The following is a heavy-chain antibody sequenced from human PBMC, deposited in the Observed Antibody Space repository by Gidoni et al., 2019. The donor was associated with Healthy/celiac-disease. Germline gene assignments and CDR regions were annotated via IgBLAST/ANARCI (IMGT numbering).Heavy chain of an antibody. D-gene: IGHD2-15*01. CDR2: ISGSGIST. V-gene: IGHV3-23*01. Sequence: EVQLLASGGGLVQPGGSLRLSCAASGFTFSSYAMSWFRQAPGKRLEWVSGISGSGISTYYADSVKGRFTISRDNSKNTVYLQMNSLRAEDTAVYYCAKDPSGNCWGQGTLVTVST. J-gene: IGHJ4*02. CDR3: AKDPSGNC. CDR1: GFTFSSYA.